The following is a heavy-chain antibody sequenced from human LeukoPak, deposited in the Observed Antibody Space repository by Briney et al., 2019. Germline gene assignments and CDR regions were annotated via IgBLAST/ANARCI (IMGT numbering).Heavy chain of an antibody. CDR2: IYTSGST. Sequence: SETLSLTCTVSGGSISSGNYYWSWIRQPAGKGLEWVGRIYTSGSTNYNPSLKSRVTISVDTSKSQFSLKLSSVIAADTAVYYCARATYEDFDSWGQGTLVTVSS. CDR1: GGSISSGNYY. D-gene: IGHD3-22*01. V-gene: IGHV4-61*02. J-gene: IGHJ4*02. CDR3: ARATYEDFDS.